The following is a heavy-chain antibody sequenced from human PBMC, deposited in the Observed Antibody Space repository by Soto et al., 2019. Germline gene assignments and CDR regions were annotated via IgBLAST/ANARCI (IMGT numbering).Heavy chain of an antibody. CDR1: GFPFIDAW. V-gene: IGHV3-15*01. J-gene: IGHJ5*02. D-gene: IGHD3-16*01. CDR3: STALRRDSALGAS. CDR2: IRSNADGGTA. Sequence: EVPLVESGGGLVKPGGSLRLSCTASGFPFIDAWMSWVRQAPGKGLQWIGRIRSNADGGTADLTAPVRDRFTISRDDSKTTLYLQMNSLKIDATAVYFCSTALRRDSALGASWGLGTLVSVSS.